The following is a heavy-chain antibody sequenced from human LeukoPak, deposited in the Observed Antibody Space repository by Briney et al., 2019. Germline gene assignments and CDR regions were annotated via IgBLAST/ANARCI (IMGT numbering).Heavy chain of an antibody. Sequence: GGSLRLSCAASGFTFSSYAMSWVRQAPGKGLEWVSAISGSGDSTYYADSVKGRFTISRDNAKNSLNLQMNSLRDEDTAVYYCVRGFSGSSYYYYGMDVWGQGTTITVSS. V-gene: IGHV3-23*01. J-gene: IGHJ6*02. CDR1: GFTFSSYA. CDR2: ISGSGDST. D-gene: IGHD1-26*01. CDR3: VRGFSGSSYYYYGMDV.